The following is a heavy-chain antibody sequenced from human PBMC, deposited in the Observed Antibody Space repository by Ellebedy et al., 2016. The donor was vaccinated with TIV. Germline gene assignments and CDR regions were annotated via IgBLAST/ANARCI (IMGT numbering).Heavy chain of an antibody. CDR3: ARNLDKSSGWYGGAAY. Sequence: GESLKISCAASGFTFSSYDMHWVRQPPGKGLDWVAVISYDSTSKYYAESVKGRFTISRNNSMPTLYLEMNSLRAEDTAVYYCARNLDKSSGWYGGAAYWGQGTLVTVSS. J-gene: IGHJ4*02. CDR1: GFTFSSYD. D-gene: IGHD6-19*01. V-gene: IGHV3-30*03. CDR2: ISYDSTSK.